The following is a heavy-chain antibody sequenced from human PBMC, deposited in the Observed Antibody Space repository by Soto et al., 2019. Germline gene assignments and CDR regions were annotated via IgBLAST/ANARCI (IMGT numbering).Heavy chain of an antibody. CDR2: ITPNGNNQ. J-gene: IGHJ4*02. CDR1: GFTLTTYA. Sequence: QVQLVESGGAVVQSGGSLRLSCVDPGFTLTTYALHWIRQAPGKGLECVAVITPNGNNQYYADFVKGRFTISRDTSKSTHYLQMTSLRPDDRAVYYCASGAGFYFDTSRYWGQGALVTDSS. V-gene: IGHV3-30*04. CDR3: ASGAGFYFDTSRY. D-gene: IGHD3-22*01.